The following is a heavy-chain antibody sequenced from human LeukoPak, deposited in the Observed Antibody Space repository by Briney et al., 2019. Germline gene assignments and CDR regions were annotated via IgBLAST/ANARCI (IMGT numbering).Heavy chain of an antibody. CDR3: ARDQGSGSSNWFAP. CDR2: ISSRGSTI. Sequence: GGSLRLSCAASGFTFSDYYMSWIRQAPGKGLEWVSYISSRGSTIYYADSVKGRFTISRDNAKNSLYLQMNSLRAEDTAVYYCARDQGSGSSNWFAPWGQGTLVTVSS. CDR1: GFTFSDYY. J-gene: IGHJ5*02. D-gene: IGHD3-10*01. V-gene: IGHV3-11*01.